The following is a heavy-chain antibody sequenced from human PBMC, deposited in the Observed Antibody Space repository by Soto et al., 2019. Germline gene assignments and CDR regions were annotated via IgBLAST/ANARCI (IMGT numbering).Heavy chain of an antibody. Sequence: LGESLKISCEASGYSFTNYWINWVRQMPGKGLEWMGRIDPTDSHPNYSPSFQGHVTVSVDRSISTAYLQWSSLKASDSAVYYCGRGGTTLPLDVWGQGTTVTVSS. CDR1: GYSFTNYW. V-gene: IGHV5-10-1*01. J-gene: IGHJ6*02. CDR3: GRGGTTLPLDV. CDR2: IDPTDSHP. D-gene: IGHD2-2*01.